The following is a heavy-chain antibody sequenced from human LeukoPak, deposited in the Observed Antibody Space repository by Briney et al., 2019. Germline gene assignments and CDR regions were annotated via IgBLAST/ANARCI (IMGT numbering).Heavy chain of an antibody. CDR1: GFTFSSYA. CDR2: ISGSGGST. CDR3: AKDPRGGLFFGYFDY. V-gene: IGHV3-23*01. D-gene: IGHD3-10*01. Sequence: GGSLRLSCAASGFTFSSYAMSWVRQAPGKGLEWVSAISGSGGSTYYADSVKGRFTISRDNSKNTLYLQMNSLRAEDTAVYYCAKDPRGGLFFGYFDYGGQEPLVPVPS. J-gene: IGHJ4*02.